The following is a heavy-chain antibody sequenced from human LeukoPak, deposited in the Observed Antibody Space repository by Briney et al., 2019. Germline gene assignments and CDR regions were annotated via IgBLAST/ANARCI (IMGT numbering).Heavy chain of an antibody. Sequence: SGGSLRLSCAASGFTFDDYAMHWVRQAPGKGLEWVSGISWNSGSIGYADSVKGRFTISRDNAKNSLYLQMNSLRAEDTALYYCAKAGGSGSPSDYWGQGTLVTVSS. V-gene: IGHV3-9*01. CDR1: GFTFDDYA. J-gene: IGHJ4*02. D-gene: IGHD3-10*01. CDR2: ISWNSGSI. CDR3: AKAGGSGSPSDY.